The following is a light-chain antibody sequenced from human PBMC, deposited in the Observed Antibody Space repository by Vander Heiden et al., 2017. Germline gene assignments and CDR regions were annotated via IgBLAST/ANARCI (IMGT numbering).Light chain of an antibody. CDR2: DAT. Sequence: GARVTITCRASQGITSALAWYQQKPGKRPELLIYDATSLETGVQLRFSGSGSGTDFTLTISSLQPEDAATYFCQQFSIYPRTFGQGTKLEIK. CDR3: QQFSIYPRT. V-gene: IGKV1-13*02. CDR1: QGITSA. J-gene: IGKJ2*01.